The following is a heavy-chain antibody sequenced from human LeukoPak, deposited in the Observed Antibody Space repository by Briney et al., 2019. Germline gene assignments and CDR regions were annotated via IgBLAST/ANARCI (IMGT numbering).Heavy chain of an antibody. CDR2: TYYRSQWSN. J-gene: IGHJ3*02. D-gene: IGHD6-6*01. CDR3: ARAFPGAARAFDI. CDR1: GDSLSNNTAP. Sequence: SQTLSLTFVITGDSLSNNTAPRNWLRQSPSRGLEWLGRTYYRSQWSNAYAVSEISRITINPDTSKNQYPLQLGPVTPEDAAVYYGARAFPGAARAFDIWGQGTVVTVSS. V-gene: IGHV6-1*01.